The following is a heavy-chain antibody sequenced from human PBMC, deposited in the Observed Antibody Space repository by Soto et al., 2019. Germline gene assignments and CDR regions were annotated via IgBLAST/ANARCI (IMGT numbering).Heavy chain of an antibody. CDR3: AKDRMGASGWFDP. D-gene: IGHD1-26*01. Sequence: GGSLRLSCVASGFSFSSYTMNWVRQAPGKGLEWVSGVSGNGGNTYYADSVKGRFSISRDNSKNTLYLQLNSLRAEDTAIYYCAKDRMGASGWFDPWCQGTPVTVSS. CDR2: VSGNGGNT. V-gene: IGHV3-23*01. CDR1: GFSFSSYT. J-gene: IGHJ5*02.